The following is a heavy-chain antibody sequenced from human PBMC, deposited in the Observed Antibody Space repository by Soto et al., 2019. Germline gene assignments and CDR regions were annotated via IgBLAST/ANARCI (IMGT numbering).Heavy chain of an antibody. CDR3: ATRFGGYAGPFEYYFDY. D-gene: IGHD3-10*01. CDR2: FDPEDGET. V-gene: IGHV1-24*01. Sequence: ASVKVSCKVSGYTLTELSMHWVRQAPGKGLEWMGGFDPEDGETIYAQKFQGRVTMTEDTSTDTAYMELSSLRSEDTAVYYCATRFGGYAGPFEYYFDYWGQGTLVTVSS. CDR1: GYTLTELS. J-gene: IGHJ4*02.